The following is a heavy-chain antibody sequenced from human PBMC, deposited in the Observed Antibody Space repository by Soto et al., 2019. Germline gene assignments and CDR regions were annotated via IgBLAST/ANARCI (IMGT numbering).Heavy chain of an antibody. D-gene: IGHD5-18*01. J-gene: IGHJ3*02. V-gene: IGHV1-69*13. Sequence: SVKVSCKASGGTFSSYAISWVRQAPGQGLEWMGGVIPIFGTANYAQKFQGRVTITADESTSTAYMELSSLRSEDTAVYYCARGGDTAMATQAFDIWGQGTMVTVSS. CDR3: ARGGDTAMATQAFDI. CDR1: GGTFSSYA. CDR2: VIPIFGTA.